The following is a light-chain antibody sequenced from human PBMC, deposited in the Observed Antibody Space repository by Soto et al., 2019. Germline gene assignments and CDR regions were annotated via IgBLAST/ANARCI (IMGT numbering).Light chain of an antibody. J-gene: IGLJ2*01. V-gene: IGLV2-14*01. CDR3: SSYRKTTFPHVV. CDR2: EVT. Sequence: QSALTQPASVSGPPGQSITISCTGTSSDIGADDFVSWYQHHPDKTPKLIIFEVTYRPTGISHRFSASKSGNTASLTISGLEAEDEAFYYCSSYRKTTFPHVVFGGGTQLTVL. CDR1: SSDIGADDF.